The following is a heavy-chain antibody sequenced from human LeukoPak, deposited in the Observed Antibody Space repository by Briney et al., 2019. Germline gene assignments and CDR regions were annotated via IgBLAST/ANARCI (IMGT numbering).Heavy chain of an antibody. D-gene: IGHD1-26*01. J-gene: IGHJ4*02. CDR3: ASGPSYSGSNEYFDS. Sequence: GSVKVSCKASGYTLSSYTKNWVRQAPGQGLEWTGWINTNTGNPTYAQDYTGRFVFSLDTSVSTTYLQISRLKAEDTAVYYCASGPSYSGSNEYFDSWGQGTLVTVSS. V-gene: IGHV7-4-1*02. CDR2: INTNTGNP. CDR1: GYTLSSYT.